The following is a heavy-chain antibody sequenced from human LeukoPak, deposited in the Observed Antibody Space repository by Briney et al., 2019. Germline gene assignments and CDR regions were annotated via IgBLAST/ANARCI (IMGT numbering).Heavy chain of an antibody. J-gene: IGHJ4*02. CDR2: IKEEGSEI. Sequence: GGSLRLSCAASGFTFSDFWMTWVRQAPGKGLEWVAYIKEEGSEIYYVDSVKGRFTISRDNAKNSLYLQMNSLRAEDTAVYYCARGVYHFDYWGQGTLVTVSS. CDR1: GFTFSDFW. CDR3: ARGVYHFDY. D-gene: IGHD2-2*01. V-gene: IGHV3-7*01.